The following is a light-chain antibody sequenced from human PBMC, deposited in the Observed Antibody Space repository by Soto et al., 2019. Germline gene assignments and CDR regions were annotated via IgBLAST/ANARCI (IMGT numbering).Light chain of an antibody. V-gene: IGKV1-39*01. J-gene: IGKJ1*01. CDR1: QSVNSY. CDR3: QQNYNAPPP. Sequence: DIPMTQSPSSLYASVGDRVTISCRASQSVNSYLSWNQHRAGEPPQLLIYAASNLQSGVPSSFSGSGSGTDFTLTISSLQPKDFATYSCQQNYNAPPPFGPGTKVEIK. CDR2: AAS.